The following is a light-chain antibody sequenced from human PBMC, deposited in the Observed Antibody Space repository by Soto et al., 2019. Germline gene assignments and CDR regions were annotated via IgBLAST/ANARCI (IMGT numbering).Light chain of an antibody. CDR3: QQYNSYPWT. Sequence: DIQMTQSPSILSASVGDRVTISCRASQSISSWLAWYQQKPGKAPNLLSFDASTLETGVPSRFSGSEAETEFTLTISGLQPDDFATYYCQQYNSYPWTFGQGTKVDI. J-gene: IGKJ1*01. CDR1: QSISSW. CDR2: DAS. V-gene: IGKV1-5*01.